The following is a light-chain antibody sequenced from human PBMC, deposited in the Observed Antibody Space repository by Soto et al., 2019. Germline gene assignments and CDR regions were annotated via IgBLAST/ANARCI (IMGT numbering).Light chain of an antibody. J-gene: IGKJ4*01. CDR2: ATS. Sequence: DIQMTQSPSSLSASVGDRVTITCRASQSISSYLNWYQQKPEKAPKLLIYATSSVQSGVPSRFSGSGSGTDFTLTISSLQPEDFATHYCQQSYSTPLTFGGGTKVEIK. CDR1: QSISSY. V-gene: IGKV1-39*01. CDR3: QQSYSTPLT.